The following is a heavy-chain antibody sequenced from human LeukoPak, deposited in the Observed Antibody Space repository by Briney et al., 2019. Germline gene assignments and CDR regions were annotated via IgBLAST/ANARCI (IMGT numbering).Heavy chain of an antibody. CDR3: ARDLRIVVVNAVTPGAFDI. Sequence: KTSETLSLTCAVYGGSFSGYYWSWIRQPPGKGLEWIGEINHSGSTNYNPSLKSRVTISVDTSKNQFSLKLSSVTAADTAVYYCARDLRIVVVNAVTPGAFDIWGQGTMVTVSS. CDR1: GGSFSGYY. J-gene: IGHJ3*02. CDR2: INHSGST. D-gene: IGHD3-22*01. V-gene: IGHV4-34*01.